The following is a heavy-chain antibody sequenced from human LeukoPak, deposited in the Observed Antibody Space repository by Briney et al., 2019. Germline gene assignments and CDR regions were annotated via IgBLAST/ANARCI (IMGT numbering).Heavy chain of an antibody. D-gene: IGHD1-1*01. Sequence: GGSLRLSCAASGFPFNAYWMTWVRQAPGKGLEWVANIRQDGDTKYYVDSVKGRFTISRDNAMNSLYLQMNSLRAEDTALYYCAKDFVRYNIQFDYWGQGALVTVSS. J-gene: IGHJ4*02. V-gene: IGHV3-7*03. CDR3: AKDFVRYNIQFDY. CDR1: GFPFNAYW. CDR2: IRQDGDTK.